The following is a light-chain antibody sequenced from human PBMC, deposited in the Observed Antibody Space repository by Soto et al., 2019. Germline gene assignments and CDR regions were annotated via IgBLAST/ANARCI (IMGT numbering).Light chain of an antibody. CDR2: GSS. Sequence: EIVMTQSPATLSVSPGESVTLSCRASQLFSSNLAWYQRRPGQAPRLLIYGSSTRATGVPPRFSGSASGTEFTLTISSLQSADFGVYYCQQYNDWPPTVGQGPRLESK. CDR1: QLFSSN. V-gene: IGKV3-15*01. CDR3: QQYNDWPPT. J-gene: IGKJ5*01.